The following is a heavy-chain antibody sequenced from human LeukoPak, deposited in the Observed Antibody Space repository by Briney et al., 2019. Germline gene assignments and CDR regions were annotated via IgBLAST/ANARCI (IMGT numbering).Heavy chain of an antibody. CDR2: IYPGDSDT. Sequence: GESLKISCKGSGYSFTSYCIGWVRQMPGKGLEWRGIIYPGDSDTRYSPSFQGQVTISADKSISTAYLQWSSLKASDTAMYYCARQRHGGSYYKVDYYYYMDVWGKGTTVTVSS. CDR3: ARQRHGGSYYKVDYYYYMDV. CDR1: GYSFTSYC. D-gene: IGHD1-26*01. V-gene: IGHV5-51*01. J-gene: IGHJ6*03.